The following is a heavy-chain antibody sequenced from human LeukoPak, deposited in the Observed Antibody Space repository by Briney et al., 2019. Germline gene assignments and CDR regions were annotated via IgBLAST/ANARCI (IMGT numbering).Heavy chain of an antibody. V-gene: IGHV3-13*04. J-gene: IGHJ5*02. CDR1: GFTFSNYD. D-gene: IGHD3-9*01. Sequence: GGSQRLSCAASGFTFSNYDMHWVRQATGKGLEWVSGIGTTGDTYYPASVKGRFTISRENAKNSLYLQMNSLRAGDTAVYYCARGDILTDYSFDPWGQGTLVIVSS. CDR3: ARGDILTDYSFDP. CDR2: IGTTGDT.